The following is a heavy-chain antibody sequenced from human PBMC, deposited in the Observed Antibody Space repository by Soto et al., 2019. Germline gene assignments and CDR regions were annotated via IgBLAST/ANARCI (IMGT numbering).Heavy chain of an antibody. V-gene: IGHV3-30-3*01. CDR1: GFTFSSYA. CDR2: ISYDGSNK. CDR3: ARDREVAGDY. J-gene: IGHJ4*02. Sequence: GGSLRLSCAASGFTFSSYAMHWVRQAPGKGLEWVAVISYDGSNKYYADSVKGRFTISRDNSKNTLYLQMNSLRAEDTAVYYCARDREVAGDYWGQGTLVTVSS. D-gene: IGHD6-19*01.